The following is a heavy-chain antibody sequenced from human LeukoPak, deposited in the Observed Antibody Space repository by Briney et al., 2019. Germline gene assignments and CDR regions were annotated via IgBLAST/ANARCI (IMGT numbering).Heavy chain of an antibody. CDR2: ISGSGGST. CDR1: GFTFSSYA. V-gene: IGHV3-23*01. D-gene: IGHD2-21*01. Sequence: PGGSLRLSCAASGFTFSSYAMNWVRQAPGKGLEWVSAISGSGGSTYYADSVKGRFTISRDNSKNTLYLQMNSLRAEGTAVYYCAKLLAYCGGDCYWLDAFDIWGQGTMVTVSS. J-gene: IGHJ3*02. CDR3: AKLLAYCGGDCYWLDAFDI.